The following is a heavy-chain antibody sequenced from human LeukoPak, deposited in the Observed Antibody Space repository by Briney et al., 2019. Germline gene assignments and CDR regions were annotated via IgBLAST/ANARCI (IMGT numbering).Heavy chain of an antibody. Sequence: GGSLRLSCAASGITFNNYAMSWVRQAPGKGLEWVSSISGSGGSTYYADSVKGRFSISRDNSKNTLYLQMISLSAEDTAVYYCAKRAGDILTGYPSAIDYWGQGTLVTVSS. D-gene: IGHD3-9*01. CDR1: GITFNNYA. V-gene: IGHV3-23*01. J-gene: IGHJ4*02. CDR3: AKRAGDILTGYPSAIDY. CDR2: ISGSGGST.